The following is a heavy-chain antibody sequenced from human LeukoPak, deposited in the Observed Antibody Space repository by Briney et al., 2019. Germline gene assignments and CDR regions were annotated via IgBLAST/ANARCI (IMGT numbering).Heavy chain of an antibody. J-gene: IGHJ4*02. CDR1: GFTFSNYT. Sequence: GGSLRLSRAASGFTFSNYTMNWVRQAPGKGLEWVSSISSGSSVIYYADSVKGRFTISRDNAKNSLFLQMNSLRAEDTALYYCARGSYGDYEYWGQGTLVTVSS. D-gene: IGHD4-17*01. CDR2: ISSGSSVI. CDR3: ARGSYGDYEY. V-gene: IGHV3-21*01.